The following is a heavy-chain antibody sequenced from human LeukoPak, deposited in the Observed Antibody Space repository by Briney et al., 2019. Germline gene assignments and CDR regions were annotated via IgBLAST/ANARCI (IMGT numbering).Heavy chain of an antibody. D-gene: IGHD1-26*01. J-gene: IGHJ4*02. CDR2: ISAYNGDT. CDR1: GYTFTSYG. V-gene: IGHV1-18*01. CDR3: ARDSQGLVGY. Sequence: GASVKVSCKASGYTFTSYGISWVRQAPAQGVEWMGWISAYNGDTDFAQKLQGRVTLTTDTSTGTAYMELRSLRSDATAVYYCARDSQGLVGYWGQGTLVTVSS.